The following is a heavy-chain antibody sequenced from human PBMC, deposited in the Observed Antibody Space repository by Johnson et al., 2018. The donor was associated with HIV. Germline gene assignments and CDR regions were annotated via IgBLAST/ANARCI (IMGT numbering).Heavy chain of an antibody. Sequence: VLLVESGGGVVRPGGFLRLSCAASGFTFDDYGMSWVRQAPGKGLVWVSGLSCNGCRTGYVACVKGLFTISRDNAKNSLYLQMNSLRAEDTAVYNCARVRPKGSFDIWGQGTMVTVSS. J-gene: IGHJ3*02. CDR2: LSCNGCRT. CDR1: GFTFDDYG. CDR3: ARVRPKGSFDI. V-gene: IGHV3-20*01. D-gene: IGHD1-1*01.